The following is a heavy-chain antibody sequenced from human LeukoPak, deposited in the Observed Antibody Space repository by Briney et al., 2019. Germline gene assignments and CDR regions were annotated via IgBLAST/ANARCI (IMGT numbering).Heavy chain of an antibody. J-gene: IGHJ6*02. Sequence: SQTLSLTCAISGDSFSSNSAAWNWIRQSPSRGLEWLGRTYYRSKWYTYYAASVKSRIAINRDTSKNQFSLQLNSVTPEDTAVYYCARHAYSYAHFDYYYYGMDVWGQGTTVTVSS. CDR3: ARHAYSYAHFDYYYYGMDV. D-gene: IGHD5-18*01. CDR2: TYYRSKWYT. CDR1: GDSFSSNSAA. V-gene: IGHV6-1*01.